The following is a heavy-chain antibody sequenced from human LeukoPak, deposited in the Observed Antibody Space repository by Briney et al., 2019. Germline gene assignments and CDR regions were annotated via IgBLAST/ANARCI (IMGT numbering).Heavy chain of an antibody. V-gene: IGHV3-7*01. J-gene: IGHJ1*01. Sequence: GGSLRLSCAASGFTFSSYWMTWVRQAPGKGLEWVANIKQDRNEEYYVDSVKGRFTISRDNAKNSVYLQMDSLRDEDTAVYYCAREYYGGNRRGYLQYWSQGTLVTVSS. CDR1: GFTFSSYW. CDR3: AREYYGGNRRGYLQY. D-gene: IGHD4-23*01. CDR2: IKQDRNEE.